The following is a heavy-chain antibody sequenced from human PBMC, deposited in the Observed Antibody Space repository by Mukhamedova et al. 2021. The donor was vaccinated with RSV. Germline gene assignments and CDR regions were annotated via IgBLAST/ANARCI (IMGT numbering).Heavy chain of an antibody. V-gene: IGHV1-46*01. J-gene: IGHJ4*02. D-gene: IGHD4-23*01. CDR2: INPNDGST. Sequence: EYMGIINPNDGSTTYAQKFQGRVTMTRDTSTSTVDLELSSLRSEDTAVYYCARAYYGGNSKTLSHWGQGTLLTISS. CDR3: ARAYYGGNSKTLSH.